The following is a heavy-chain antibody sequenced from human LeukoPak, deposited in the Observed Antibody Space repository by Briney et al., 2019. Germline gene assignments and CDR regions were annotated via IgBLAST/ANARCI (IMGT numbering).Heavy chain of an antibody. V-gene: IGHV3-66*01. Sequence: GGSLRLSCAASGFTVSSNYMSWVRQAPGKGLEWVSVIYSGGNTYYADSVKGRFTISRDNSKNTLYLQMNSLRAEDTAVYYCARDFYAGAFGYWGQGTLVTVSS. CDR1: GFTVSSNY. D-gene: IGHD7-27*01. J-gene: IGHJ4*02. CDR2: IYSGGNT. CDR3: ARDFYAGAFGY.